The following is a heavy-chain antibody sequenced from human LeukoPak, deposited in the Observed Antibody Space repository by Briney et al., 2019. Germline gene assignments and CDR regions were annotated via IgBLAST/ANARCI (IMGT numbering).Heavy chain of an antibody. Sequence: PGGSLRLSCAASGFTFSSYWMHWVRQVPGKGLVWVSRITSEGSSTSYADSVKGRFTISRDNAKNTLYLQMNSLRAEDTAVYYCAKDFSYDSSGFDYWGQGTLVTVSS. CDR1: GFTFSSYW. CDR2: ITSEGSST. D-gene: IGHD3-22*01. CDR3: AKDFSYDSSGFDY. V-gene: IGHV3-74*01. J-gene: IGHJ4*02.